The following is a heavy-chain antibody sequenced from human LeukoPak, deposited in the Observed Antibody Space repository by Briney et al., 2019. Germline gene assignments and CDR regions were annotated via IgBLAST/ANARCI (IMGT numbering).Heavy chain of an antibody. Sequence: SVKVSCKASGGTFSSYAISWVRQTPGQGFEWRGGIIPIFGTANYAQKFQGRAMITADESTSTAYMELSSLRSEDTAVYYCATVGSSTSDYYYGMDVWGQGTTVTVSS. D-gene: IGHD2-2*01. CDR2: IIPIFGTA. CDR1: GGTFSSYA. CDR3: ATVGSSTSDYYYGMDV. J-gene: IGHJ6*02. V-gene: IGHV1-69*13.